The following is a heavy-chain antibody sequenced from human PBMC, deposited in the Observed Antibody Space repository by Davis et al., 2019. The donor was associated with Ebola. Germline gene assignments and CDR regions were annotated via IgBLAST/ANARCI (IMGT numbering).Heavy chain of an antibody. CDR3: ARVPYDILTGYTWEY. J-gene: IGHJ4*02. V-gene: IGHV3-48*02. CDR2: ISSSSSTI. CDR1: GFTFSSYS. D-gene: IGHD3-9*01. Sequence: GESLKISCAASGFTFSSYSMNWVRQAPGKGLEWVSYISSSSSTIYYADSVKGRFTISRDNAKNSLYLQMNSLRDEDTAVYYCARVPYDILTGYTWEYWGQGTLVTVSS.